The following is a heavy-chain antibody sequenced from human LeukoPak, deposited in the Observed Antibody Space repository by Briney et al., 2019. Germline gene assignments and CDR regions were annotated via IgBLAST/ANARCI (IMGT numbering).Heavy chain of an antibody. CDR3: ARGGEYYDFWSGYYCDY. J-gene: IGHJ4*02. CDR2: INSDGSST. Sequence: GGSLRLSCAASGFTFSSYWVHWVRQAPGKGLVWVSRINSDGSSTSYADSVKGRFTISRDNAKNTLYLQMNSLRAEDTAVYYCARGGEYYDFWSGYYCDYWGQGTLVTVSS. V-gene: IGHV3-74*01. D-gene: IGHD3-3*01. CDR1: GFTFSSYW.